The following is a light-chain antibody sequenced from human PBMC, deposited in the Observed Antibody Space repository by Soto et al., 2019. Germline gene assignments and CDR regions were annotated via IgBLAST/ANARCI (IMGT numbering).Light chain of an antibody. Sequence: DIQMTQSPSSLSASVGDRVTITCRASQSIATYLNRYQQNSGNAPNLLIYVASTLQSGVPSRFSGSGSGTDFTLTISSLQPEDFATYYCQQTYRTPRTFGQGTKVEIK. CDR1: QSIATY. V-gene: IGKV1-39*01. J-gene: IGKJ1*01. CDR2: VAS. CDR3: QQTYRTPRT.